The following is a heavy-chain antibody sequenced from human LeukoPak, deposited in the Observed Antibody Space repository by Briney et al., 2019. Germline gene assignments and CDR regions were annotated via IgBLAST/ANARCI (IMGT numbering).Heavy chain of an antibody. J-gene: IGHJ3*02. CDR2: TSGGGGDT. CDR3: AKDTRYGSETFGAFDI. CDR1: GFTFSNYA. Sequence: PGGSLRLSCAASGFTFSNYAMSWVRQAPGKGLEWVSGTSGGGGDTSYADSVKGRFTISRDNSKNTLYLHMNSLRAEDMAVYYCAKDTRYGSETFGAFDIWGQGTMITVSS. D-gene: IGHD3-10*01. V-gene: IGHV3-23*01.